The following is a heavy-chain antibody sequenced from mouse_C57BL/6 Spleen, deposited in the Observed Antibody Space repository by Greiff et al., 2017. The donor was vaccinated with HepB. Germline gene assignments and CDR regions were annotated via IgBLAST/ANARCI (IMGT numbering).Heavy chain of an antibody. V-gene: IGHV14-1*01. D-gene: IGHD1-1*01. J-gene: IGHJ3*01. Sequence: VQLQQSGAELVRPGASVKLSCTASGFNIKDYYMHWVKQRPEQGLEWIGRIDPEDGDTEYAPKFQGKATMTADTSSNTAYLQLSSLTSEGTAVYYCTLCYYGSSPWFAYWGQGTLVTVSA. CDR1: GFNIKDYY. CDR3: TLCYYGSSPWFAY. CDR2: IDPEDGDT.